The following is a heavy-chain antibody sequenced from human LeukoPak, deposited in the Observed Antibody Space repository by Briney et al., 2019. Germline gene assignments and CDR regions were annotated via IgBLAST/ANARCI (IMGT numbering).Heavy chain of an antibody. J-gene: IGHJ3*02. CDR3: ARDRAYYYDSSGYYSDAFDI. V-gene: IGHV4-59*01. D-gene: IGHD3-22*01. CDR2: IYYSGST. CDR1: GGSISSYY. Sequence: PSETLSLTCTVSGGSISSYYWSWIRQPPGKGLEWIGYIYYSGSTNYNPSLKSRVTISVDTSKNQFPLKLSSVTAADTAVYYCARDRAYYYDSSGYYSDAFDIWGQGTMVTVSS.